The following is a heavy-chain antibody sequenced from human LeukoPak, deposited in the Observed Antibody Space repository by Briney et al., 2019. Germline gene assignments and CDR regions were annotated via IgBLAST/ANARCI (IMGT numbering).Heavy chain of an antibody. CDR2: INPNSGGT. CDR1: GYTFTGYY. V-gene: IGHV1-2*02. J-gene: IGHJ4*02. CDR3: ARVEMATPYFDY. D-gene: IGHD5-24*01. Sequence: ASVKFSCKASGYTFTGYYMHWVRQAPGQGLEWMGWINPNSGGTNYAQKFQGRVTMTRDTSISTAYMELSRLRSDDTAVYYCARVEMATPYFDYWGQGTLVTVSS.